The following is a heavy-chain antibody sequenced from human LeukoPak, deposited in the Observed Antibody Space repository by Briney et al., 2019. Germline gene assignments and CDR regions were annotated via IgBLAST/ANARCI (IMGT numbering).Heavy chain of an antibody. J-gene: IGHJ4*02. CDR2: IKHDGSEK. CDR3: ARDDFFGSDY. Sequence: GGSLRLSCAASGFTFRSYWMSWVRQALGKGLEWVANIKHDGSEKYYVDPVKGRFTISRDNAKNSLYLQMNSLRVEDTAVYYCARDDFFGSDYWGQGTLVTVSS. CDR1: GFTFRSYW. V-gene: IGHV3-7*03. D-gene: IGHD1-26*01.